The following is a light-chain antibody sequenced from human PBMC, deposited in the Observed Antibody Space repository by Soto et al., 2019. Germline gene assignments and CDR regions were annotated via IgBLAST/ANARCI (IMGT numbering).Light chain of an antibody. J-gene: IGKJ4*01. CDR3: QQRGNWPFT. V-gene: IGKV3-11*01. Sequence: EIVLTQSPATLSLSPGERATLSCRASQSVGIYLAWYQQKPGRAPRFLIYDASYRATGIPARFSGSGSETEFTLTIGSLEPEDFAVYYCQQRGNWPFTFGGGTKVEIK. CDR2: DAS. CDR1: QSVGIY.